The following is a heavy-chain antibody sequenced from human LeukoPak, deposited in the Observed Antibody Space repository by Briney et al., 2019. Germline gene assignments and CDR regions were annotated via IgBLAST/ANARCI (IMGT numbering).Heavy chain of an antibody. CDR3: ARGRRTTGYSSSWYYFDY. V-gene: IGHV4-34*01. D-gene: IGHD6-13*01. J-gene: IGHJ4*02. Sequence: PSETLSLTCAVYGGSFSGYYWSWIRQPPGKGLEWIGEINHSGSTNYNPSLKSRVTISVDTSKNQFSLKLSSVTAADTAVYYCARGRRTTGYSSSWYYFDYWGQGTLVTVSS. CDR2: INHSGST. CDR1: GGSFSGYY.